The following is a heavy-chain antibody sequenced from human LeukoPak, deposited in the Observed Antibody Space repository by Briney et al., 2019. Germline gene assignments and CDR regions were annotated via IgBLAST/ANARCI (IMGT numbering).Heavy chain of an antibody. J-gene: IGHJ3*02. CDR1: GFTFSSFS. D-gene: IGHD3-22*01. CDR3: VKGSEYYYDSSGYPLPGGAFDI. V-gene: IGHV3-48*01. Sequence: PGGSLRLSCAASGFTFSSFSMNWVRQAPGKGLEWVSYISSGSSTIYYADSVKGRFTISRDNSKNTLYLQMSSLRAEDTAVYYCVKGSEYYYDSSGYPLPGGAFDIWGQGTMVTVSS. CDR2: ISSGSSTI.